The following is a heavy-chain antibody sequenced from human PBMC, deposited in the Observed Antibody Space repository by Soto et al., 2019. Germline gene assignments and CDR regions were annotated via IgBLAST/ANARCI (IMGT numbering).Heavy chain of an antibody. V-gene: IGHV1-2*04. J-gene: IGHJ3*02. CDR2: INPNSGGT. D-gene: IGHD2-2*01. CDR3: ASPVAVPAAMGSNQADAFDI. CDR1: GYAFTGYY. Sequence: ASVKVSCKASGYAFTGYYMHWVRQAPGQGLEWMGWINPNSGGTNYAQKFQGWVTMTRDTSISTAYMELSRLRSDDTAVYYCASPVAVPAAMGSNQADAFDIWGQGTMVTVSS.